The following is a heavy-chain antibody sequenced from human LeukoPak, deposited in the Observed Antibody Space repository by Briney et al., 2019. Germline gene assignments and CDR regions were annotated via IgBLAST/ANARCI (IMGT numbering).Heavy chain of an antibody. D-gene: IGHD2-2*01. J-gene: IGHJ6*02. CDR3: AIVVPAAIWSPNGMDV. CDR1: GFTFSSYS. Sequence: PGGSLRLSCAASGFTFSSYSMNWVCQAPGKGLEWVSSISSSSSYIYYADSVKGRFTISRDNAKNSLYLQMNSLRAEDTAVYYCAIVVPAAIWSPNGMDVWGQGTTVTVSS. CDR2: ISSSSSYI. V-gene: IGHV3-21*01.